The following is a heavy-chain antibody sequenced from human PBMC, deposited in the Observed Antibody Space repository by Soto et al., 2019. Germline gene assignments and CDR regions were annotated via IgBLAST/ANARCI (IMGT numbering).Heavy chain of an antibody. Sequence: QVQLVESGGGVVQPGRSLRLSCAASGFTFSNYGMHWVRQAPGKGLEWGALISYDGSSKDDADSVKGRFTISRDNSKSTLFLQMNSLRVEDTAVYYCARGGYGDSHAEYFQHWGQGTLFTVSS. CDR3: ARGGYGDSHAEYFQH. V-gene: IGHV3-30-3*01. J-gene: IGHJ1*01. CDR1: GFTFSNYG. CDR2: ISYDGSSK. D-gene: IGHD4-17*01.